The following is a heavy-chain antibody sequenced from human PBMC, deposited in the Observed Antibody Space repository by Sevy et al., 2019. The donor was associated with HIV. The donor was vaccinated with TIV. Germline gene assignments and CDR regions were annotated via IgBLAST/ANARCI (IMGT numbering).Heavy chain of an antibody. CDR1: GFSISSSYY. V-gene: IGHV4-38-2*01. D-gene: IGHD4-4*01. J-gene: IGHJ4*02. CDR3: AGGNHVYYFDY. CDR2: IYHTGST. Sequence: SETLSLTCAVSGFSISSSYYWGWVRQPPGKGLECIGGIYHTGSTYYNSSLKSRVTISVDTSKNQISLKLNSMTAADTAMYFCAGGNHVYYFDYWGQGNLVTVSS.